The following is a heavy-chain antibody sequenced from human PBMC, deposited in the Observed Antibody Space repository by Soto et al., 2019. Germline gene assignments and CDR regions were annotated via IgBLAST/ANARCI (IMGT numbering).Heavy chain of an antibody. CDR3: ARAGAATLSDY. CDR2: IYYSGST. D-gene: IGHD2-15*01. J-gene: IGHJ4*02. Sequence: PSETLSLTCTFSGGSIRNYYCSLIRQPPGKGLEWIGYIYYSGSTNYNPSLKSRVTISVDTSKNQFSLKLSSVTAADTAVYYCARAGAATLSDYWGQGTLVTVSS. CDR1: GGSIRNYY. V-gene: IGHV4-59*01.